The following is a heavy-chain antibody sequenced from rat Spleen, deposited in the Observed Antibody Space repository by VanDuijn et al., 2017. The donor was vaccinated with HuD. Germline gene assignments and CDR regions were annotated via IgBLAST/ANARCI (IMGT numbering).Heavy chain of an antibody. D-gene: IGHD1-9*01. Sequence: QVQLKESGPGLVQPSQTLSLTCTVAGFSLTSYNVHWVRQPPGKGPEWMGVIWNTGGTRFNSALKSRLTISKDTSKSQVFLKMNSLQTEDTAIYYCARESPYGYTLSYWGQGTLVTVSS. CDR3: ARESPYGYTLSY. J-gene: IGHJ3*01. CDR2: IWNTGGT. V-gene: IGHV2-41*01. CDR1: GFSLTSYN.